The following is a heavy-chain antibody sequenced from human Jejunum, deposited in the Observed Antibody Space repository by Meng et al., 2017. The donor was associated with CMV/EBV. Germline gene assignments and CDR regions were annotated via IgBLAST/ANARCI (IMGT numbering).Heavy chain of an antibody. J-gene: IGHJ6*02. CDR3: ARQTSVHQLYFYYPMDV. CDR2: TDPVDSVT. V-gene: IGHV5-51*01. D-gene: IGHD5/OR15-5a*01. CDR1: SPSNS. Sequence: SPSNSVGGVTRIPGKGLEWMGGTDPVDSVTGSSPSFEGHVIISADKSIRTAYLRWSSLEAWNAGVYYCARQTSVHQLYFYYPMDVWGQGATVTVSS.